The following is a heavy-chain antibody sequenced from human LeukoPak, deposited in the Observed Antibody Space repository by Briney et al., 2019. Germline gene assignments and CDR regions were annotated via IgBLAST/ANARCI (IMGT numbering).Heavy chain of an antibody. V-gene: IGHV4-4*02. D-gene: IGHD6-19*01. CDR2: IYHSGST. CDR3: ARDSPAVAENAFDI. CDR1: GGSISSSNW. J-gene: IGHJ3*02. Sequence: PSGTLSLTCAVSGGSISSSNWWSWVRQPPGKGLEWIGEIYHSGSTNYNPSLKSRVTISVDKSKNQFSLKLSSVTAADTAVYYCARDSPAVAENAFDIWGQGTMVTVSS.